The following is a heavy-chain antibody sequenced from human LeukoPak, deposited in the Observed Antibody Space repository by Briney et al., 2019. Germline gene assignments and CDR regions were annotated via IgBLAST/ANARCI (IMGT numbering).Heavy chain of an antibody. CDR3: ARDYLPLGYSSGWIYYYYGMDV. Sequence: PGGSLRLSCAASGFTFSSYAMHWVRQAPGKGLEGVAVISYDGSNKYYADSVKGRFTISRDNSKNTLYLQMNSLRAEDTAVYYCARDYLPLGYSSGWIYYYYGMDVWGKGTTVTVSS. J-gene: IGHJ6*04. V-gene: IGHV3-30*04. CDR2: ISYDGSNK. CDR1: GFTFSSYA. D-gene: IGHD6-19*01.